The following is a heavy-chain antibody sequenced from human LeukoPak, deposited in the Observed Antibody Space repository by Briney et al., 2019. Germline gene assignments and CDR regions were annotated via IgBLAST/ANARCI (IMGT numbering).Heavy chain of an antibody. CDR1: GYTFTSYG. J-gene: IGHJ6*03. Sequence: ASVKVSCKASGYTFTSYGISWVRQAPGQGLEWMGWISAYNGNTNYAQKLQGRVTMTTDTSTSTAYMELRSLRSDDTAVYYCARVYSGSSYNGYYYYYMDVWGKGTTVTVSS. CDR2: ISAYNGNT. V-gene: IGHV1-18*01. D-gene: IGHD1-26*01. CDR3: ARVYSGSSYNGYYYYYMDV.